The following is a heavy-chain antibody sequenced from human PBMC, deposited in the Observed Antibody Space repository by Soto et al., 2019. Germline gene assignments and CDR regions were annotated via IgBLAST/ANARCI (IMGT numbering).Heavy chain of an antibody. D-gene: IGHD2-8*01. CDR3: ARKRVGDGTIDY. V-gene: IGHV4-59*01. J-gene: IGHJ4*02. CDR2: IYYSGST. Sequence: SETLSLTCTVSGGSISSYYWSWIRQPPGKGLEWIGYIYYSGSTNYNPSLKSRVTISVDTSKNQFSLKLSSVTAADTAVYYCARKRVGDGTIDYWGQGTLVTVYS. CDR1: GGSISSYY.